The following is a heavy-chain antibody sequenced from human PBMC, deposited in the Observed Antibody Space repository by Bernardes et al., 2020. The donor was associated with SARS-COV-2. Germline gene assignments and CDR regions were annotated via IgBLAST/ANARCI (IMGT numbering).Heavy chain of an antibody. D-gene: IGHD5-18*01. CDR3: AGGYRGLY. CDR1: EFTFSRYW. J-gene: IGHJ4*02. V-gene: IGHV3-7*02. Sequence: GGSLRLSCAASEFTFSRYWMNWVRQAPGKGLEWVANIKPDGRENNYVDSVKGRFIISRDNAKRSLYLQMDSLRVDDTAVYYCAGGYRGLYWGQGALVSVSA. CDR2: IKPDGREN.